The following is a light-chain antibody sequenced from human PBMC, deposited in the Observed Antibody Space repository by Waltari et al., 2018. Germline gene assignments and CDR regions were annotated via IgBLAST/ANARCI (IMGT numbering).Light chain of an antibody. CDR3: QQYGSSPPYT. J-gene: IGKJ2*01. Sequence: EIVLTQSPATMACPPGDRALLSCRASHNVSSSYLAWYQQKPGQAPRLLIYGASSRATGIPDRFSGSGSGTDFTLTISRLEPEDFAVYYCQQYGSSPPYTFGEGTKLEI. CDR1: HNVSSSY. V-gene: IGKV3-20*01. CDR2: GAS.